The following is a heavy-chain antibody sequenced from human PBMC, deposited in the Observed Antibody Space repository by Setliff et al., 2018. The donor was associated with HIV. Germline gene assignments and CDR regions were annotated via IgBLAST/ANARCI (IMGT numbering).Heavy chain of an antibody. CDR3: ARVLVAAVGSIDY. D-gene: IGHD6-13*01. CDR2: VYYSGTS. CDR1: GGSMIHRDYY. V-gene: IGHV4-39*07. Sequence: KPSETLSLTCTVSGGSMIHRDYYWGWIRQPPGKGLEWIGSVYYSGTSFYNPSLKSRVTISIDTSKSQFSLTLNSVTAADTAMYNCARVLVAAVGSIDYWGQGSLVTVSS. J-gene: IGHJ4*02.